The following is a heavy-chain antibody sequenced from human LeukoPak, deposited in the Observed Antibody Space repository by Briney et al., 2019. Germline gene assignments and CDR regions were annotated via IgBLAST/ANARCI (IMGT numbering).Heavy chain of an antibody. V-gene: IGHV3-30-3*01. CDR1: GFTFSTYA. Sequence: GRSLRLSCAGSGFTFSTYAMHWVRQAPGKGLEWVALFSYDGSTQRYADSVKGRFTISRDNSKNTVYLQMNSLRAEDTAVYYCAKDREGTTFDNWGQGTLVTVSS. CDR2: FSYDGSTQ. CDR3: AKDREGTTFDN. D-gene: IGHD1-7*01. J-gene: IGHJ4*02.